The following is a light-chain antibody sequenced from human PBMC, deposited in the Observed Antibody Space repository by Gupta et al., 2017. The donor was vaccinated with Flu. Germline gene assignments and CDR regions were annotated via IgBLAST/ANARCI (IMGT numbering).Light chain of an antibody. CDR2: YTS. CDR3: QQSSILPGT. J-gene: IGKJ1*01. Sequence: EIVLTERPDFQSVTHKEKVTITCRASQNIGGSLHWYRQKPDQSPELLIRYTSQSVSGVPSRFSGSGSGTDFTLTINGLEAEDAATYFCQQSSILPGTFGQGTKVEIK. V-gene: IGKV6-21*01. CDR1: QNIGGS.